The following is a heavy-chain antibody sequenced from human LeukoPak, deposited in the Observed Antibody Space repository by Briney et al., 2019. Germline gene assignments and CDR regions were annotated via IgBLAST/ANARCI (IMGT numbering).Heavy chain of an antibody. CDR1: GYTFTSYD. J-gene: IGHJ5*02. Sequence: ASVKVSCKASGYTFTSYDINWVRQATGQGLEWMGWMNPNSGNTGYAQKFQGRVTMTRNTSISTAYMELSSLRSEDTAVYYCAREDYDILTGLVGGWFDPWGQGTLVTVSS. CDR2: MNPNSGNT. D-gene: IGHD3-9*01. CDR3: AREDYDILTGLVGGWFDP. V-gene: IGHV1-8*01.